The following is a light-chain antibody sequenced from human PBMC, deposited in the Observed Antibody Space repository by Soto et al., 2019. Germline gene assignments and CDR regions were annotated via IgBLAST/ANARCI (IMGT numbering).Light chain of an antibody. CDR3: AAWDDSLSGAV. V-gene: IGLV1-44*01. J-gene: IGLJ7*01. Sequence: QSVLTQPPSASGTPGQRVTISCSGSGSNIGSHTVSWYQQLPGTAPNLLIYSNDQRPSGVPDRFSGSKSGTSASLAISGLQSDDEADYYCAAWDDSLSGAVFGGGTKLTVL. CDR1: GSNIGSHT. CDR2: SND.